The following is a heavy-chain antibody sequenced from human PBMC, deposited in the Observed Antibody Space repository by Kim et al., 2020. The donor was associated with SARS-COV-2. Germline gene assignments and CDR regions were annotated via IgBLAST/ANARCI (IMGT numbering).Heavy chain of an antibody. Sequence: YADSGKGRFSISRDHSNNILYLQMSSLRAADTAMYYCAKPRPHWYFELWGRGTLVTVSS. V-gene: IGHV3-23*01. D-gene: IGHD6-6*01. CDR3: AKPRPHWYFEL. J-gene: IGHJ2*01.